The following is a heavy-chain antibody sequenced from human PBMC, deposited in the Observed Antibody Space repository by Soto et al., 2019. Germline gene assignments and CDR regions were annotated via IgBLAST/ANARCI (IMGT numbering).Heavy chain of an antibody. J-gene: IGHJ5*02. V-gene: IGHV1-46*01. D-gene: IGHD2-15*01. CDR2: IDPSGGGT. Sequence: QVQLVQSGAEVKKPGASVRVSCKASGYTFTSYYLHWVLQAPGQGLECMGIIDPSGGGTSYAQKFQGRLTMTRDTSTSTVYMELSSMRSEDTAVYYCARDRVDCSGGNCWRSVEDTWGQGTLVTVSS. CDR1: GYTFTSYY. CDR3: ARDRVDCSGGNCWRSVEDT.